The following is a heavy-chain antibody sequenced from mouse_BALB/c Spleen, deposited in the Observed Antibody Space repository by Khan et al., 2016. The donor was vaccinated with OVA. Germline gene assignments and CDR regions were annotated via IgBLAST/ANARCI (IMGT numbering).Heavy chain of an antibody. CDR3: ARLAYYYDSEGFAY. CDR2: VSTGGHYT. J-gene: IGHJ3*01. V-gene: IGHV5-6*01. CDR1: GFTFSTYG. D-gene: IGHD1-1*01. Sequence: EVKLVESGGDVVKPGGSLKLSCAASGFTFSTYGMSWVRQTPDKRLEWVATVSTGGHYTYYTDTVKGRFTISRDNAKSTLYLQMNSLKSEDTAMFYCARLAYYYDSEGFAYWGQGTLVTVSA.